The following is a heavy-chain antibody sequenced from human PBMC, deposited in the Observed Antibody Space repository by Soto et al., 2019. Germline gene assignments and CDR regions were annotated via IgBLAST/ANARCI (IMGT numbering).Heavy chain of an antibody. CDR3: ARDLRLLDSSYTFDY. Sequence: QVQLVESGGGVVQPGRSLRLSCAASGFTFSSYAMHWVRQAPGKGLEWVAVISYDGSNKYYADSVKGRFTISRDNSKNTLYLQMNSLRAEDTAVYYCARDLRLLDSSYTFDYWGQGTLVTFSS. CDR1: GFTFSSYA. V-gene: IGHV3-30-3*01. J-gene: IGHJ4*02. CDR2: ISYDGSNK. D-gene: IGHD6-6*01.